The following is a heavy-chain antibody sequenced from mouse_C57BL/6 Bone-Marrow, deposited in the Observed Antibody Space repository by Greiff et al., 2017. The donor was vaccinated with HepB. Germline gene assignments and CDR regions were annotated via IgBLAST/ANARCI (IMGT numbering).Heavy chain of an antibody. CDR1: GYTFTDYY. CDR3: ARYDRAYDYVWYFDV. V-gene: IGHV1-19*01. CDR2: INPYNGGT. D-gene: IGHD2-4*01. J-gene: IGHJ1*03. Sequence: VQLQQSGPVLVKPGASVKMSCKASGYTFTDYYMNWVKQSHGKSLEWIGVINPYNGGTSYNQKFKGKATLTVDKSSSTAYMELNSLTSEDSAVYYCARYDRAYDYVWYFDVWGTGTTVTVSS.